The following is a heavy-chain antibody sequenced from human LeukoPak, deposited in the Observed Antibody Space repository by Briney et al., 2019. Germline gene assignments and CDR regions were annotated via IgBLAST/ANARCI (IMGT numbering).Heavy chain of an antibody. V-gene: IGHV3-64*01. CDR2: ISGNGGST. Sequence: PGESLRLSCAASGFTFSSYAMHWVRQAPGKGLEYVSAISGNGGSTYYANSVKGRFTISRDNSKNTLYLQMGSLRAEDMAVYYCARGKSIVAATYYYYYGMDVWGQGTTVTVSS. CDR1: GFTFSSYA. D-gene: IGHD5-12*01. CDR3: ARGKSIVAATYYYYYGMDV. J-gene: IGHJ6*02.